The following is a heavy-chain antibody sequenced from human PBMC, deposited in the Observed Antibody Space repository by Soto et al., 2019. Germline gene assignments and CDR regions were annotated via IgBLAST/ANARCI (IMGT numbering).Heavy chain of an antibody. CDR1: GGSISSGGYS. D-gene: IGHD4-17*01. J-gene: IGHJ4*02. CDR3: ARGMTTVTTFDY. Sequence: SETLSLTCAVSGGSISSGGYSCNWIRQPPGKGLEWIGYIYHSGSTYYNPSLKSRVTISVDRSKNQFSLKLSSVTAADTAVYYCARGMTTVTTFDYWGQGTQVTVSS. CDR2: IYHSGST. V-gene: IGHV4-30-2*01.